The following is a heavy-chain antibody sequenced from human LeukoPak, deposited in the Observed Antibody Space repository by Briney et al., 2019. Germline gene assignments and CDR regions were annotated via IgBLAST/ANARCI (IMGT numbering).Heavy chain of an antibody. J-gene: IGHJ4*02. CDR3: ARDGRSGNFDE. V-gene: IGHV3-74*01. Sequence: GGSLRLSCAASGFTFSAYWMHWVRQAPGKGLVWVSRINSDGYSTAYADSVKGRYTISRDNAKKTLYLQMNSLRAEDTAVYYCARDGRSGNFDEWGQGTLVSVSS. CDR2: INSDGYST. D-gene: IGHD1-26*01. CDR1: GFTFSAYW.